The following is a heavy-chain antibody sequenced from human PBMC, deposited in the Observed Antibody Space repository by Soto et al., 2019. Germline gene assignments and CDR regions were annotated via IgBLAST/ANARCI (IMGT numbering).Heavy chain of an antibody. CDR2: ISAYNGNT. J-gene: IGHJ6*02. V-gene: IGHV1-18*01. D-gene: IGHD6-19*01. CDR3: ARDLTSSGWYDYYYYYYGMDV. CDR1: GYTFTSYG. Sequence: ASVKVSCKASGYTFTSYGISWVRQAPGQGLEWMGWISAYNGNTNYAQKLQGRVTMTTDTSTSTAYMELRSLRSDGTAVYYCARDLTSSGWYDYYYYYYGMDVWGQGTTVTVSS.